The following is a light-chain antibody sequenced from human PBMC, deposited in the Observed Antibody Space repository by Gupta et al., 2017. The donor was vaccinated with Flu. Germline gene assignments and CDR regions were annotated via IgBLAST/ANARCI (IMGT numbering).Light chain of an antibody. CDR3: QQQDSSPLT. J-gene: IGKJ1*01. V-gene: IGKV4-1*01. CDR1: QSVLYNSNNKNY. CDR2: WAS. Sequence: DIVMTQSPDSLAVSLGERATINCKSSQSVLYNSNNKNYLAWYQQKPGQPPKLLIYWASTREYGVPDRFSGSGSGTDFTLPISSLQAEDVAVYYCQQQDSSPLTVGQGTEVEIK.